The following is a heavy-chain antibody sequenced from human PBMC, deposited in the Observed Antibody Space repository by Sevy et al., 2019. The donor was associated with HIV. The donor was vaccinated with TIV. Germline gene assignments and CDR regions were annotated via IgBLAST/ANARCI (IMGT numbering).Heavy chain of an antibody. V-gene: IGHV3-33*01. J-gene: IGHJ4*02. D-gene: IGHD3-22*01. CDR1: GFTFSNYG. CDR2: IWNDGSNK. CDR3: ARDGDFNDRSAKRHFDY. Sequence: GGSLRLSCAASGFTFSNYGMHWVRQAPGKGLEWVAVIWNDGSNKYYADSVNGRFTSSRDNSKDTLYLQMNRLMVEDTAVYFGARDGDFNDRSAKRHFDYWGQGTLVTVSS.